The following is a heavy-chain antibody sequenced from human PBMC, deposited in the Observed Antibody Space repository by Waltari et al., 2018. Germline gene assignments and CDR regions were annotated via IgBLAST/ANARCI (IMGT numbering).Heavy chain of an antibody. V-gene: IGHV3-13*01. J-gene: IGHJ3*02. Sequence: EVQLLESGGGLVQPGGSLRLSCAASGFTFSSYWMSWVRQAPGKGLEWVSAIGTAGDTYYLGSVKGRFTISRENAKNSLYLQMNSLRAGDTAMYYCARATTYAFDIWGQGTMVTVSS. CDR3: ARATTYAFDI. CDR2: IGTAGDT. CDR1: GFTFSSYW.